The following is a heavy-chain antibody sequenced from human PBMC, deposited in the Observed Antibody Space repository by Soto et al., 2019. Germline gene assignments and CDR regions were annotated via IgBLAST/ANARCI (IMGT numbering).Heavy chain of an antibody. D-gene: IGHD6-19*01. V-gene: IGHV2-26*01. Sequence: QVTLKESGPVLVKPTETLTLRCTVSGLSITDSEMGVSWIRQPPGQPLEWLAHIDSGGEKSYRTFLKSRLATSKDTSKSQRRLRLTNMDPADTATYYCGRRHLAVAVSPWFDPWGQGIPVTVSS. CDR3: GRRHLAVAVSPWFDP. CDR2: IDSGGEK. CDR1: GLSITDSEMG. J-gene: IGHJ5*02.